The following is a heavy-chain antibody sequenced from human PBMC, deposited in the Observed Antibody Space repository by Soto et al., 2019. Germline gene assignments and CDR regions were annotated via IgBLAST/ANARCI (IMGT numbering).Heavy chain of an antibody. CDR3: ARVRQQWLVSAHFFDY. J-gene: IGHJ4*02. D-gene: IGHD6-19*01. Sequence: QVQLVESGGGVVQPGRSLRLSCAASGFTFSSYAMHRVRQAPGKGLEWVALISYDGSNIHYADSVKGRFTISRDNSKNTLSLQMNSLRAEDTAVYYCARVRQQWLVSAHFFDYWGQGTLVTVSS. CDR2: ISYDGSNI. CDR1: GFTFSSYA. V-gene: IGHV3-30-3*01.